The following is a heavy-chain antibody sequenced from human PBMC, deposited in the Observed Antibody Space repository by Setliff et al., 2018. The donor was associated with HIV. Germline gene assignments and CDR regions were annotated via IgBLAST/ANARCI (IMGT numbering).Heavy chain of an antibody. J-gene: IGHJ4*01. D-gene: IGHD2-2*01. CDR2: IDYSGST. CDR1: GGSISEYY. CDR3: ARGLSSQTYWGTRPLGLDY. Sequence: KASETLSLICTVSGGSISEYYWSWIRQPPGKGLEWIGYIDYSGSTNYSPSLKSRITISLDTSKRQFSLTMTSVTAADTAVYYCARGLSSQTYWGTRPLGLDYWGQGSLVTVSS. V-gene: IGHV4-59*08.